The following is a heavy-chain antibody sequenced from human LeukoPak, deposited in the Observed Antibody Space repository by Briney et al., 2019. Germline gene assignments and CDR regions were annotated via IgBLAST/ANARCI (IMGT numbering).Heavy chain of an antibody. J-gene: IGHJ4*02. CDR2: INWNGGST. V-gene: IGHV3-20*04. CDR1: GFTFDDYG. Sequence: PGGSLRLSCAASGFTFDDYGMSWVRQAPGKWLEWVSGINWNGGSTGYADSVKGRFTISRDNAKNSLYLQMNSLRAEDTALYYCARGLRLSYYGSGSYYPYWGQGTLVTVSS. D-gene: IGHD3-10*01. CDR3: ARGLRLSYYGSGSYYPY.